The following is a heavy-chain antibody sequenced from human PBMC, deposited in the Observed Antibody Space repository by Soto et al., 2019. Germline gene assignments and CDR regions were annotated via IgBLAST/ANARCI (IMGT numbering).Heavy chain of an antibody. J-gene: IGHJ4*02. D-gene: IGHD3-22*01. V-gene: IGHV1-46*01. CDR1: GYTFTSYY. CDR2: INPSGGST. Sequence: QVQLVQSGAEVKKPGASVKVSCKASGYTFTSYYMHWVRQAPGQGLEWMGIINPSGGSTSYAQKFQGRVTMTRDTSTSTVYMELSSLRSEDTAVYYCARDLRLGGYYGEFGYWGQGTLVTVSS. CDR3: ARDLRLGGYYGEFGY.